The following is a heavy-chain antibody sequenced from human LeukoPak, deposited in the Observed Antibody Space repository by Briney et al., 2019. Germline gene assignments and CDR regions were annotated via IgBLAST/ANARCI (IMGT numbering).Heavy chain of an antibody. D-gene: IGHD6-19*01. J-gene: IGHJ4*02. CDR3: ARVSSGEQWLAFDY. V-gene: IGHV3-74*01. CDR1: GFTFSNYW. CDR2: IKDDGSMT. Sequence: PGGSLRLSCAASGFTFSNYWMHWVRQVPGKGLVWVSRIKDDGSMTDYADSVKGRFTISRDNDKNTLYLRMDSLRAEDTAVCYCARVSSGEQWLAFDYWGQGTLVTVFS.